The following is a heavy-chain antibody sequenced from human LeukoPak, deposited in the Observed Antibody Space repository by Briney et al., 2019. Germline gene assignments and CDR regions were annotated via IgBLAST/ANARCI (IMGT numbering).Heavy chain of an antibody. V-gene: IGHV4-59*12. Sequence: SSETLSLTCTVSGGSISSYNWNWTRQSPGKGLEWIGNIYYTGSTNYNPSLKGRVTISVDTSKNQFSLKLSSVTAADTAVFYCARGASGWYWIDYWGQGILVTVSS. J-gene: IGHJ4*02. CDR2: IYYTGST. D-gene: IGHD6-19*01. CDR1: GGSISSYN. CDR3: ARGASGWYWIDY.